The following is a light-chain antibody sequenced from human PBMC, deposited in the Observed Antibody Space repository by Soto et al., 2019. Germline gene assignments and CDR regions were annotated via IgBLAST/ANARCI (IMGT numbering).Light chain of an antibody. V-gene: IGKV3-11*01. J-gene: IGKJ4*01. CDR1: QSVSSY. CDR2: DAS. CDR3: QQRSNWPLT. Sequence: EMVLTQSPATLSLSPGERATLSCRASQSVSSYLAWYQQKPGQAPRLLIYDASNRATGIPARFSGSASRTDFTLTISSLEPEDFAVYYCQQRSNWPLTFGGGTKVDIK.